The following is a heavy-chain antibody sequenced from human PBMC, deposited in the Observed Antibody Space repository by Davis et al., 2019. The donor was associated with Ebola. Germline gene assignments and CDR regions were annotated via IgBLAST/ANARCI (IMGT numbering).Heavy chain of an antibody. CDR3: ARGFGGLRLGEFHGDY. Sequence: AASVKVSCKASGYLFTSYGIAWVRQAPGQGLEWMGWISGYNGNTNYAQKFQGRVTMTRDTSISTAYMELSRLRSDDTAVYYCARGFGGLRLGEFHGDYWGQGTLVTVSS. J-gene: IGHJ4*02. CDR2: ISGYNGNT. V-gene: IGHV1-18*01. CDR1: GYLFTSYG. D-gene: IGHD3-16*01.